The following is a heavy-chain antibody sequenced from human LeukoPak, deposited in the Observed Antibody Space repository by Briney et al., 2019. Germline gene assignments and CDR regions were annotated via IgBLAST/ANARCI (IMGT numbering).Heavy chain of an antibody. V-gene: IGHV4-34*01. Sequence: PSETLSLTCAVYGGSFSGYYWSWIRQPPGKGLEWIGEINHSGTTNYNPSLKSRVTISVDTSKNQFSLKLSSVTAADTAVYYCAKHGYADLKDFDYWGQGTLVTVSP. J-gene: IGHJ4*02. CDR2: INHSGTT. CDR3: AKHGYADLKDFDY. CDR1: GGSFSGYY. D-gene: IGHD1-1*01.